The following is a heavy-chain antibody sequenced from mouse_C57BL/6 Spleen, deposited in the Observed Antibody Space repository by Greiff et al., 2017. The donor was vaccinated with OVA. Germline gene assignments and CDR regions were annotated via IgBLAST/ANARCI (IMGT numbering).Heavy chain of an antibody. V-gene: IGHV3-5*01. Sequence: EVQGVESGPGLVKPSQTVFLTCTVTGISITTGNYRWSWIRQFPGNKLEWIGYIYYSGTITYNPSLTSRTTITRDTPKNQSFLEMNSLTAEDTATSYCAREGGYYSYWYFDVWGTGTTVTVSS. J-gene: IGHJ1*03. CDR3: AREGGYYSYWYFDV. D-gene: IGHD2-3*01. CDR1: GISITTGNYR. CDR2: IYYSGTI.